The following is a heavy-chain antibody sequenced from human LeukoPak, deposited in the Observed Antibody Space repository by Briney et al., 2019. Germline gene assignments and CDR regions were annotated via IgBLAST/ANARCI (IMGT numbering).Heavy chain of an antibody. CDR3: ARSPHGTFYYYGMDV. CDR1: GGSISSYY. J-gene: IGHJ6*02. Sequence: SETLSLTCTVSGGSISSYYWGWIRQPPGKGLEWIGSIYYSGSTYYNPSLKSRVTMSVDTSKNQFSLELSSVTAADTAVYYCARSPHGTFYYYGMDVWGQGTTVTVSS. D-gene: IGHD2/OR15-2a*01. CDR2: IYYSGST. V-gene: IGHV4-39*01.